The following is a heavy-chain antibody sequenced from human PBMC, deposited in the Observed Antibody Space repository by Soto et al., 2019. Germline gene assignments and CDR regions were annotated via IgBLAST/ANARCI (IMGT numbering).Heavy chain of an antibody. Sequence: QVQLVDSGGGMVQPGTSLRLSCAASGFIFSNHAMHWVRQAPGKGLEWVAGIAYDGSSQYYADSVRGRFTISRDNSRNTLYLQMSSRRVEDPAVYYCVGELSSRRLDYWGQGTLVTVSS. V-gene: IGHV3-30-3*01. CDR2: IAYDGSSQ. CDR1: GFIFSNHA. J-gene: IGHJ4*02. CDR3: VGELSSRRLDY. D-gene: IGHD3-16*02.